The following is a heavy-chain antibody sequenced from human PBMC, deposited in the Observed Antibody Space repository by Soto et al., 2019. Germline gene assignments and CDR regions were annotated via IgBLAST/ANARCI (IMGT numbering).Heavy chain of an antibody. V-gene: IGHV3-30*18. J-gene: IGHJ3*02. CDR1: GFTFSSYG. CDR2: ISYDGSNK. CDR3: AKVYDSSGYYPFWDAFDI. D-gene: IGHD3-22*01. Sequence: GSLRLSCAASGFTFSSYGMHWVRQAPGKGLEWVAVISYDGSNKYYADSVKGRFTISRDNSKNTLYLQMNSLRAEDTAVYYCAKVYDSSGYYPFWDAFDIWGQGTMVTVSS.